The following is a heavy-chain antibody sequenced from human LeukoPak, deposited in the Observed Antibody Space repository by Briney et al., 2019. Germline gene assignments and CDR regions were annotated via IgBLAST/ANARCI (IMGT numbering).Heavy chain of an antibody. V-gene: IGHV5-51*01. CDR2: IYPGDSDT. Sequence: GGSLEISGKGSGYSFTSYWSGGVGQVPGKGLEWMGIIYPGDSDTRYSPSFQGQVTISAEKSISTASLQWRSLKASDTAMYYCARRQEGGYDWSVDYWGQGTLVTVSS. CDR1: GYSFTSYW. CDR3: ARRQEGGYDWSVDY. J-gene: IGHJ4*02. D-gene: IGHD5-12*01.